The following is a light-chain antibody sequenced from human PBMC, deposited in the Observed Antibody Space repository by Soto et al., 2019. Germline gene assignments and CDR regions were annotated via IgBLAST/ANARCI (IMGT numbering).Light chain of an antibody. V-gene: IGKV3-15*01. CDR3: QQYNDWPLT. Sequence: EIVMTQSPATLSVSPGERATLSCRASQSISNNLAWYQQKPGQAPRLLTYGLSTRATGVPARFSGSGSGTEFTLTIRTLQSEDFAVYYCQQYNDWPLTFGQGTKVDVK. CDR2: GLS. CDR1: QSISNN. J-gene: IGKJ1*01.